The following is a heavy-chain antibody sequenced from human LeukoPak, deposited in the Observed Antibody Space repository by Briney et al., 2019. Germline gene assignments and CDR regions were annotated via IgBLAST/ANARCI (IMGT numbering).Heavy chain of an antibody. CDR1: EFTFSSYS. CDR3: ARGQVGRAGTFRIWAYFDH. Sequence: GSLRLSCAASEFTFSSYSMNWVRQPPGKGLEWIGEINHSGSTNYNPSLKSRVTISVDTSKNQFSLKLSSVTAADTAVYYCARGQVGRAGTFRIWAYFDHWGQGTLVIVSS. J-gene: IGHJ4*02. D-gene: IGHD6-19*01. CDR2: INHSGST. V-gene: IGHV4-34*01.